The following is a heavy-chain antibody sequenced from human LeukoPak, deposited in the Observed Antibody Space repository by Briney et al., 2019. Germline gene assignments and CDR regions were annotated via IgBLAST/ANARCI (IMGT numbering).Heavy chain of an antibody. CDR3: ARDRHDRRGFDY. D-gene: IGHD1-14*01. J-gene: IGHJ4*02. V-gene: IGHV3-20*04. CDR2: ISWNGGST. Sequence: GGSLRLSCAASGFTFSSSAMSWVRHAPGRGLEWVSGISWNGGSTGYADSVKGRFTISRDNAKNTLYLQMNSLRAEDTAVYYCARDRHDRRGFDYWGQGTLVTVSS. CDR1: GFTFSSSA.